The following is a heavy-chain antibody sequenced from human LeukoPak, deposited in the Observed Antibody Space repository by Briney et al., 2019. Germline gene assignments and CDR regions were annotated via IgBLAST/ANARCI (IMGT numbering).Heavy chain of an antibody. CDR1: GGSISSFSYY. CDR3: ARQEVGATAFYFDS. V-gene: IGHV4-39*01. Sequence: SETLSLTCTVSGGSISSFSYYWGWIRQPPGKGLEWIGSIYYSGSTYYNPSLKSRVTISVDTSKNQFSMKLTSVTAADTAVFYCARQEVGATAFYFDSWGQGTLVTVSS. D-gene: IGHD1-26*01. J-gene: IGHJ4*02. CDR2: IYYSGST.